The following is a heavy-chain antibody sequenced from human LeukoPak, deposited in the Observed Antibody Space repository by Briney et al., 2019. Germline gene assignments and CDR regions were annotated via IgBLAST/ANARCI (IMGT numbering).Heavy chain of an antibody. D-gene: IGHD1-14*01. V-gene: IGHV3-74*01. CDR2: INPGGSST. CDR1: ELTFSSYW. J-gene: IGHJ4*02. CDR3: ARSNQADDY. Sequence: RGSLRLSCAASELTFSSYWMHWVRQVPGKGLVWVSRINPGGSSTAYADSVKGRFTISRDNAKNTLYLQMDSLRAEDTAIYYCARSNQADDYWGQGTLVTVSS.